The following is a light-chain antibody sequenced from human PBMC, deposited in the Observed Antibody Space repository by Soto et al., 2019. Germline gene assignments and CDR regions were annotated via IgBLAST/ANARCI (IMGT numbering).Light chain of an antibody. Sequence: EIVMTQSPATLSVSPGERPTLSCRASQNVGNNLVWYQQKPGQAPRLLIYYASTRDTGVPARFSGSGSGTDFTLTISSLQPEDFATYYCQQLNSFPITFGQGTRLEIK. CDR3: QQLNSFPIT. J-gene: IGKJ5*01. V-gene: IGKV3-15*01. CDR2: YAS. CDR1: QNVGNN.